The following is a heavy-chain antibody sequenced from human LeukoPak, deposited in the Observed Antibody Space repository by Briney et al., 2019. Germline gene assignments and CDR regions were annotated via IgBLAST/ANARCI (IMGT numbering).Heavy chain of an antibody. CDR2: IYTSGST. D-gene: IGHD3-3*01. J-gene: IGHJ5*02. Sequence: PSQTLSLTCTVSGGSISSGSYYWSWIRQPAGKGLEWIGRIYTSGSTNYNPSLKSRVTISVDTSKKQFSLKLSSLTAADTAVYYCARDGGGTWDFWSGYYYNWFDPWGQGTLVTVSS. CDR1: GGSISSGSYY. CDR3: ARDGGGTWDFWSGYYYNWFDP. V-gene: IGHV4-61*02.